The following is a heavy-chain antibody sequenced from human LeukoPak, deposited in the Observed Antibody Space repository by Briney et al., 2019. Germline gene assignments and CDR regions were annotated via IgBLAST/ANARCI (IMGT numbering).Heavy chain of an antibody. V-gene: IGHV3-48*03. D-gene: IGHD3-10*01. Sequence: GGSLRLSCAASGFTFSSYEMNWVRQAPGKGLEWVSYISSSVTTIYYADSVKGRFTISRDNAKNSLYLQMNSLRAEDTAVYYCARSYGSGSRYFDYWGQGTLVTVSS. CDR1: GFTFSSYE. CDR2: ISSSVTTI. CDR3: ARSYGSGSRYFDY. J-gene: IGHJ4*02.